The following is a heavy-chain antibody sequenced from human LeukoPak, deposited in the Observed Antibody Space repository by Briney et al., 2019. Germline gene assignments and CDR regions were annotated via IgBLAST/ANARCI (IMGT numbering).Heavy chain of an antibody. CDR1: GFTFSSYW. D-gene: IGHD3-10*01. CDR3: VRDSFDSRGYYGMDV. CDR2: INTDGSST. Sequence: GGSLRLSCVASGFTFSSYWTHWVRQAPGKGLVWVSRINTDGSSTSYADSVKGRFTMSRDNAKNTLYLQMNSLRAEDTAVYYCVRDSFDSRGYYGMDVWGQGTTVTVSS. J-gene: IGHJ6*02. V-gene: IGHV3-74*01.